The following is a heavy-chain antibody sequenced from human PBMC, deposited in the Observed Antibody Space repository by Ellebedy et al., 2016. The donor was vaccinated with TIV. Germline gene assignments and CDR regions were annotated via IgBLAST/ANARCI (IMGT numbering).Heavy chain of an antibody. V-gene: IGHV4-59*08. CDR2: IYYSGST. Sequence: MPSETLSLTCTVPGGSISSYYWSWIRQPPGKGLEWLGYIYYSGSTNYNPSLKSRVTISVDTSKNQFSLKLNSVTAADTAVYYCARVVWQQPVSYAFDIWGQGTMVTVSS. D-gene: IGHD6-13*01. CDR1: GGSISSYY. CDR3: ARVVWQQPVSYAFDI. J-gene: IGHJ3*02.